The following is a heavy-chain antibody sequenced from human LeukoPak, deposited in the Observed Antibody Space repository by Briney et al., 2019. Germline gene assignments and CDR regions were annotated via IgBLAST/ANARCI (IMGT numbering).Heavy chain of an antibody. J-gene: IGHJ4*02. D-gene: IGHD3-10*01. CDR1: GYIFTNYL. CDR2: IYPGDSDT. CDR3: ARHTSLWFGELPNDFDY. V-gene: IGHV5-10-1*01. Sequence: GASLRISCKCSGYIFTNYLITWVRQIPGKVLEWVVRIYPGDSDTKYSPSVQGQVTISAEKSINTAYLQWSSLRASDTAMYYCARHTSLWFGELPNDFDYWGRGTLVTVSS.